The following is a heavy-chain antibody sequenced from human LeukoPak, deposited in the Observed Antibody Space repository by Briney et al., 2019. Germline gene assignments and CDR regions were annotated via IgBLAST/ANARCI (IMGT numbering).Heavy chain of an antibody. D-gene: IGHD3-3*01. J-gene: IGHJ4*02. Sequence: TGGSLRLSCAASGFTFSTYWMHWVRQAPGKGLAWVSRINSDESSTDYVDPVKGRFTISRDNAKNTLYLQMNNLRAEDTAVYYCVRGRYYFDYWGQGTLDTVSS. V-gene: IGHV3-74*01. CDR3: VRGRYYFDY. CDR1: GFTFSTYW. CDR2: INSDESST.